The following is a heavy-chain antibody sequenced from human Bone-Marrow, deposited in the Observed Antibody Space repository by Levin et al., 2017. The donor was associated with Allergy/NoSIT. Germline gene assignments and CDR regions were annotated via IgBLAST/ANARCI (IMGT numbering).Heavy chain of an antibody. CDR1: GFSLNTDGVG. D-gene: IGHD2-8*02. CDR2: IYWDDEK. CDR3: AHKPSEIYCTDIICFYYYFGMDV. Sequence: SGPTLVKPTQTLTLTCTFSGFSLNTDGVGVGWLRQPPGKALEWLALIYWDDEKRYSPSLKSRLTITKDTSRNQVVLTMTNMDPVDSATYYCAHKPSEIYCTDIICFYYYFGMDVWGQGTTVTVSS. J-gene: IGHJ6*02. V-gene: IGHV2-5*02.